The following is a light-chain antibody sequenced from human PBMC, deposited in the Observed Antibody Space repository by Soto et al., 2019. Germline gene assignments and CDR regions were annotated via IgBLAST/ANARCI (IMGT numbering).Light chain of an antibody. V-gene: IGLV2-8*01. CDR2: EVS. CDR1: SSDVGGYNY. J-gene: IGLJ1*01. CDR3: SSFAGTNSFV. Sequence: QSVLTQPPSASGSPGQSVTISCTGTSSDVGGYNYVSWYQQRPGKAPKLIIYEVSKRPSGVPDRVFGSKSGNTASLTVSGLQTEDEADYYCSSFAGTNSFVFGTGTRSPS.